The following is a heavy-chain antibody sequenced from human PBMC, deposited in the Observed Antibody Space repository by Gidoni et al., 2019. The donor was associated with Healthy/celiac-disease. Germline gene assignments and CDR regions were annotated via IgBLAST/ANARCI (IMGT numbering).Heavy chain of an antibody. CDR3: AREVGVYSGSYYGDFDY. D-gene: IGHD1-26*01. V-gene: IGHV3-7*01. CDR2: IKQDGSGK. CDR1: GFTFSSYW. J-gene: IGHJ4*02. Sequence: EVQLVESGGGLVQHGGSLRLSCAASGFTFSSYWMSWVRQAPGKGLELGANIKQDGSGKYYLESVKGRFTISRDNAKNSLYLQMNSLRAEDTAVYYCAREVGVYSGSYYGDFDYWGQGTLVTVSS.